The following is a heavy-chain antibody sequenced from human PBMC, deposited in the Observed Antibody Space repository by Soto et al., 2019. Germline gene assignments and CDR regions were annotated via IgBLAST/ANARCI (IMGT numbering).Heavy chain of an antibody. Sequence: ASVKVSCKVSGYTLTELSMHWVRQAPGKGLEWMGGFDPEDGETIYAQKFQGRVTMTEDTSTDTAYMELSSLRSEDTAVYYCATVPMFRGATYDNWFYPWGQGTLVTVSS. CDR1: GYTLTELS. CDR2: FDPEDGET. CDR3: ATVPMFRGATYDNWFYP. V-gene: IGHV1-24*01. J-gene: IGHJ5*02. D-gene: IGHD3-10*01.